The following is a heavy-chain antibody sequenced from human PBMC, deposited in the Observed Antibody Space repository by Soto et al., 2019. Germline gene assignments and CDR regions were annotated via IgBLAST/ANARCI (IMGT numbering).Heavy chain of an antibody. V-gene: IGHV1-18*01. CDR1: GYTFSKYG. Sequence: QIQLVQSGAEVKKPGASVKVSCKASGYTFSKYGINWVRQAPGQGLEWMGWISAFNGHTDHAQKFQGRVAMTKDPSKSTVYKELRSLRSDDRAKYYCGRLRDVVGPAASPDGLDIWGQGTMVRVPS. CDR3: GRLRDVVGPAASPDGLDI. CDR2: ISAFNGHT. D-gene: IGHD2-2*01. J-gene: IGHJ3*02.